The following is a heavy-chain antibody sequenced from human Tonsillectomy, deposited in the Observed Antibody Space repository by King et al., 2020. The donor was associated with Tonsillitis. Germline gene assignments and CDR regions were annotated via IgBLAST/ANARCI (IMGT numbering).Heavy chain of an antibody. CDR3: ARRNILTGDSFYYFYVMDF. J-gene: IGHJ6*02. CDR2: IYYSGTT. D-gene: IGHD3-9*01. CDR1: GGSMSTYY. Sequence: VQLQESGPGLVKPSETLSLTCTVSGGSMSTYYWSWIRQPPGKGLEWIGYIYYSGTTNYNPSLKSRVAISVDTSKNQFSLKLNSVTAADTAVYHCARRNILTGDSFYYFYVMDFWGQGTTVTVSS. V-gene: IGHV4-59*01.